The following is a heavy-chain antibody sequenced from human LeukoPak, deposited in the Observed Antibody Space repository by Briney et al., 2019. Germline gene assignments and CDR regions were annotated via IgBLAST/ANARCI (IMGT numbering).Heavy chain of an antibody. J-gene: IGHJ4*02. V-gene: IGHV4-34*01. CDR3: ARERWGSYYYGSGVYYFDY. D-gene: IGHD3-10*01. Sequence: TSETLSLTCAVYGGSFSGCYWSWIRQPPGKGLEWIGEINHSGSTNYNPSLKSRVTISVDTSKNQFSLKLSSVTAADTAVYYCARERWGSYYYGSGVYYFDYWGQGTLVTVSS. CDR1: GGSFSGCY. CDR2: INHSGST.